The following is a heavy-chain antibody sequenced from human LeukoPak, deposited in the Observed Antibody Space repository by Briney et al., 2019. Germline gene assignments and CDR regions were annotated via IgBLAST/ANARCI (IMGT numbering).Heavy chain of an antibody. Sequence: SETLSLTCTVSGGSISSYYWSWIRQPAGKGLEWIGRIYTSGSTNYNPSLKSRVTMSVDTSKTQFSLKLSSVTAADTAVYYCARDEITIEGSSLFDPWGQGTLVTVSS. V-gene: IGHV4-4*07. D-gene: IGHD1-26*01. CDR3: ARDEITIEGSSLFDP. J-gene: IGHJ5*02. CDR1: GGSISSYY. CDR2: IYTSGST.